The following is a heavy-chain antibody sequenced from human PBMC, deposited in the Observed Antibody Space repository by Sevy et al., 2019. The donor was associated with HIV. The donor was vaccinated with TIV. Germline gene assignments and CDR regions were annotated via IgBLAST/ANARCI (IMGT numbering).Heavy chain of an antibody. V-gene: IGHV3-7*04. Sequence: GGSLRLSCAASVFTFSSYWRSWVRQAPGKGLEWVANIKQDGSEKYYVDSVKGRFTISRDNAKNSLYLQMNSLRAEDTAVYYCARAIGAASSYWGQGTLVTVSS. CDR1: VFTFSSYW. J-gene: IGHJ4*02. D-gene: IGHD6-13*01. CDR2: IKQDGSEK. CDR3: ARAIGAASSY.